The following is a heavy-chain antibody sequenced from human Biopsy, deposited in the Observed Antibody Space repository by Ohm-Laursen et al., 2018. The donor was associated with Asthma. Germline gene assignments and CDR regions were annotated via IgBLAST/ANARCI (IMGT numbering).Heavy chain of an antibody. J-gene: IGHJ3*02. V-gene: IGHV3-30*03. CDR2: VSSDGHNK. Sequence: LSLTCAASGFVFSQCGMHWVRQGPGKGLERVALVSSDGHNKYYEDSVKGRFTISRDNSRNRLYLQINSLTVEDSAVYFCARQSGQEYGDSIPFDTWGQGTKVAVSS. D-gene: IGHD3-22*01. CDR1: GFVFSQCG. CDR3: ARQSGQEYGDSIPFDT.